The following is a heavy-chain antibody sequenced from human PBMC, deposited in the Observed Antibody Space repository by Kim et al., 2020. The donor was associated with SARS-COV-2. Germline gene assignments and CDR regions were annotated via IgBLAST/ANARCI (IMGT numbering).Heavy chain of an antibody. CDR3: AKDRDGYYDSSGYYTADDACDI. CDR1: GFTFGDSA. V-gene: IGHV3-9*01. D-gene: IGHD3-22*01. Sequence: GGSLRLSCAASGFTFGDSAMHWVRQAPGKGLEWVSGISWNSGSIGYADSVQGRFTISRDNAENSLYLQMNSQRAEDTALYYCAKDRDGYYDSSGYYTADDACDIWGQGTMVTVSS. CDR2: ISWNSGSI. J-gene: IGHJ3*02.